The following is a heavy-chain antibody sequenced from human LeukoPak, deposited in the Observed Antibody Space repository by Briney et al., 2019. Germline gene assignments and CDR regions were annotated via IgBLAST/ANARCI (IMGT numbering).Heavy chain of an antibody. CDR3: GRHSTSGIAAAGGWAFDI. J-gene: IGHJ3*02. CDR2: IYPGDSAT. D-gene: IGHD6-13*01. V-gene: IGHV5-51*01. CDR1: GFSFTTYW. Sequence: GESLKISCKVSGFSFTTYWIGWVRQMPGKGLEWVGIIYPGDSATRYGPSFQGQVTISADKSISTAFLQWSSLKASDTAMYYCGRHSTSGIAAAGGWAFDIWGQGTVVTVSS.